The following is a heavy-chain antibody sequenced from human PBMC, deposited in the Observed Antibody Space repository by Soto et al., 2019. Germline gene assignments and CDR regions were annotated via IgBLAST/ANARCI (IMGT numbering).Heavy chain of an antibody. CDR3: ARVRSYGDYSGYYYYYGMDV. J-gene: IGHJ6*02. CDR1: GGSISSYY. D-gene: IGHD4-17*01. Sequence: QVQLQESGPGLVKPSETLSLTCTVSGGSISSYYWSWIRQPPGKGLEWIGYIYYSGSTNYNPSLRSRVTISVDTSKNQFSLKLSSGTAADTAVYYWARVRSYGDYSGYYYYYGMDVWGQGTTVTVSS. CDR2: IYYSGST. V-gene: IGHV4-59*01.